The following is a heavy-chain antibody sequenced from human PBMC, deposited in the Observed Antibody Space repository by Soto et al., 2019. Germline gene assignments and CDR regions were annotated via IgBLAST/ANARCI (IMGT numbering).Heavy chain of an antibody. V-gene: IGHV4-61*03. CDR2: VYYTGRT. CDR3: AKDIRGRPPYYFDY. J-gene: IGHJ4*02. Sequence: SETLSLTCTVSGGSFKSGSYYWSWVRQPPGKGLEWIGYVYYTGRTSYSPSLKSRVTISADTSKNSLYLQMNSLRAEDTALYYCAKDIRGRPPYYFDYWGQGTLVTVSS. D-gene: IGHD1-20*01. CDR1: GGSFKSGSYY.